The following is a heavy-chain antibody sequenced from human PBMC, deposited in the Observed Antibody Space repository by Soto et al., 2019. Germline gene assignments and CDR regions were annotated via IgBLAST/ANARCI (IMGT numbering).Heavy chain of an antibody. D-gene: IGHD1-26*01. Sequence: GGSLRLSCAASGFTFSTYTMNWVRQAPGKGLEWISSVSSGSSYIYYAGSVMGRFTISSVNANKSLLLQMDSLRADDTAVYYFALEILTGGAYPDSWGQGTKVTVSS. CDR1: GFTFSTYT. CDR2: VSSGSSYI. CDR3: ALEILTGGAYPDS. V-gene: IGHV3-21*01. J-gene: IGHJ5*01.